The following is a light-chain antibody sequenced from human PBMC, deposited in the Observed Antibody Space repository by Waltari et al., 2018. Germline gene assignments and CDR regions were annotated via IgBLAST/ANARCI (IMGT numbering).Light chain of an antibody. CDR1: QSVSSSY. J-gene: IGKJ2*01. V-gene: IGKV3-20*01. CDR3: QQYGSSPYT. CDR2: GAS. Sequence: EIVLTQSPGTLSLSPGERATLPCRASQSVSSSYLAWYQQKPGQAPRLLIYGASSRATGIPDRFSGSGSGTDFTLTISRLEPEDFAVYYCQQYGSSPYTFCQGTKLEIK.